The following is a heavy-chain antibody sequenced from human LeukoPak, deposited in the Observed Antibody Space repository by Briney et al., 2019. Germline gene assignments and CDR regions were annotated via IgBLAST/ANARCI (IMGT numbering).Heavy chain of an antibody. J-gene: IGHJ4*02. Sequence: GGSLRLSCAASGFTFSTYAMSWVRQPPGKGLEWVSTMSAGDASTYYADSVQGRFTISRDNSKNTLYLQMNSLRAEDTAVYYCARDYDSRGYSPSNWGQGTLVTVSS. D-gene: IGHD3-22*01. CDR1: GFTFSTYA. CDR2: MSAGDAST. V-gene: IGHV3-23*01. CDR3: ARDYDSRGYSPSN.